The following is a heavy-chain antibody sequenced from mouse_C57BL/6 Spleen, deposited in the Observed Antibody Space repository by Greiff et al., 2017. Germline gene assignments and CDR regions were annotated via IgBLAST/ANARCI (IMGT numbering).Heavy chain of an antibody. D-gene: IGHD1-1*01. CDR3: ASSYGSSYEYYAMDY. CDR2: IYPRDGST. V-gene: IGHV1-85*01. J-gene: IGHJ4*01. CDR1: GYTFTIYD. Sequence: QVQLKESGPELVKPGASVKLSCKASGYTFTIYDINWVKQRPGQGLEWIGWIYPRDGSTKYNEKFKGKATLTVDTSSSTAYMELHSLTSEDSAVYFCASSYGSSYEYYAMDYWGQGTSVTVSS.